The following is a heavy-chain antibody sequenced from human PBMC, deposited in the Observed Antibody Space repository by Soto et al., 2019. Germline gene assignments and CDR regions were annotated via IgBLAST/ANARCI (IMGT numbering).Heavy chain of an antibody. D-gene: IGHD3-22*01. V-gene: IGHV3-48*02. CDR2: ISSSSSTI. CDR3: ARGFPHYDSSGYYDDAFDI. CDR1: GFTFSSYS. J-gene: IGHJ3*02. Sequence: GESLKISCAASGFTFSSYSMNWVRQAPGKGLEWVSYISSSSSTIYYADSVKGRFTISRDNAKNSLYLQMNSLRDEDTAVYYCARGFPHYDSSGYYDDAFDIWGQGTMVTVSS.